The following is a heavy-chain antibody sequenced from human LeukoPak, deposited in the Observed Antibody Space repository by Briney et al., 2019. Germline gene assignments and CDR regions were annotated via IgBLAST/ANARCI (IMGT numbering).Heavy chain of an antibody. J-gene: IGHJ6*03. CDR3: AREEPFSYGNPGRYYYYYMDV. Sequence: GGSLRLSCAASGFTFSSYEMNWVRQAPGKGLEWVSYISSSGSTIYYADSVKGRFTISRDNAKNSLYLQMNSLRAEDTAVYYCAREEPFSYGNPGRYYYYYMDVWGKGTTVTVSS. CDR2: ISSSGSTI. V-gene: IGHV3-48*03. D-gene: IGHD4-11*01. CDR1: GFTFSSYE.